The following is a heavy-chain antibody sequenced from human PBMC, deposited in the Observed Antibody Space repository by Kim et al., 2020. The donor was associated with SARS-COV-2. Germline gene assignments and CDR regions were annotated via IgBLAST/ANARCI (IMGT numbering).Heavy chain of an antibody. D-gene: IGHD3-10*01. CDR3: ARHSVLLWFGDPKRGWYFDL. V-gene: IGHV3-11*04. J-gene: IGHJ2*01. Sequence: GGSPRLSCAASGFTFSDYYMSWIRQAPGKGLEWVSYISSSGSTIYYADSVKGRFTISRDNAKNSLYLQMNSLRAEDTAVYYCARHSVLLWFGDPKRGWYFDLWGRGTLVTVSS. CDR1: GFTFSDYY. CDR2: ISSSGSTI.